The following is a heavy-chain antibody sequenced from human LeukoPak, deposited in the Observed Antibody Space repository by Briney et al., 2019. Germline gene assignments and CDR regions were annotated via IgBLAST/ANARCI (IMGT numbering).Heavy chain of an antibody. CDR3: ARQETSSYNGAFDI. CDR2: IKQDGSEK. J-gene: IGHJ3*02. CDR1: GFTFSNYW. V-gene: IGHV3-7*01. Sequence: PGGSLRLSCAASGFTFSNYWMNWVRQAPGKGLEWVADIKQDGSEKYYVDSVKGRFTISRDNAKNSLYLQMNSLRADDTAVYHCARQETSSYNGAFDIWGQGTMVTVSS. D-gene: IGHD1-26*01.